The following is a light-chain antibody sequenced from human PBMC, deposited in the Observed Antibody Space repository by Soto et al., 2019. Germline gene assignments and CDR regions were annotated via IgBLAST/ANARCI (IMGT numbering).Light chain of an antibody. V-gene: IGLV1-40*01. CDR3: QSYDSSLSGHVV. J-gene: IGLJ2*01. Sequence: QSVLTQPPSVSGAPGQRVTISCTGSSSNVGAGYDVQWYQQLPGTAPKLLIYANNLRPSGVPDRFSGSKSGTSASLAITGLQAEEEADYYCQSYDSSLSGHVVFGGGTKLTVL. CDR2: ANN. CDR1: SSNVGAGYD.